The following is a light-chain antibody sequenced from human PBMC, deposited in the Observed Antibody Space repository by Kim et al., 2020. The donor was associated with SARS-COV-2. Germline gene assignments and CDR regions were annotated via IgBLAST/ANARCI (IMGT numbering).Light chain of an antibody. Sequence: GRSITISCTGTSSDVGGYNYVSWYQQHPGKAPKLMIYDVNKRPSGVSSRFSGSKSGNTASLTISGLQAEDEADYYCSSYTSSSTSVFGAGTKVTVL. CDR2: DVN. CDR3: SSYTSSSTSV. CDR1: SSDVGGYNY. V-gene: IGLV2-14*03. J-gene: IGLJ1*01.